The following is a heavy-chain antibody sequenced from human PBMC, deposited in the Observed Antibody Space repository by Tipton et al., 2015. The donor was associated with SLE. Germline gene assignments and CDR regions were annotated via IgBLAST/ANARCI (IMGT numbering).Heavy chain of an antibody. CDR3: ARGAGIAAADNYFDY. CDR1: GDSVSSNSAA. D-gene: IGHD6-13*01. J-gene: IGHJ4*02. Sequence: PGLVKPSQTLSLTCAISGDSVSSNSAAWNWIRQSPSRGLEWLGRTYYRSKWYNDFALSVKSRIIVNPDTSKNQFSLQLTSVTPEDTAVYYCARGAGIAAADNYFDYWGQGTLVTVSS. V-gene: IGHV6-1*01. CDR2: TYYRSKWYN.